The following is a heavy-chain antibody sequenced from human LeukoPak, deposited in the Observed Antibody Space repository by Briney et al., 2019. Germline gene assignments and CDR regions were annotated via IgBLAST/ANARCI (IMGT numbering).Heavy chain of an antibody. J-gene: IGHJ5*02. CDR1: GYTLTNYG. V-gene: IGHV1-18*01. Sequence: ASVKVSCKASGYTLTNYGISWVRQAPGQGLEWMGWISAYNGDTNYAQKFQGRVTITADESTSTAYMELSSLRSEDTAVYYCARDRYCSSTSCYQGFDPWGQGTLVTVSS. CDR3: ARDRYCSSTSCYQGFDP. CDR2: ISAYNGDT. D-gene: IGHD2-2*01.